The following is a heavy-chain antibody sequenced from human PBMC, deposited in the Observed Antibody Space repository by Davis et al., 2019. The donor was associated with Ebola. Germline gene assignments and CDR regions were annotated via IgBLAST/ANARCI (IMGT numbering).Heavy chain of an antibody. CDR2: IIPIFGTA. CDR3: ASRSYDFWSGYGSYYYDMDV. D-gene: IGHD3-3*01. CDR1: GGTFSSYA. Sequence: AASVKVSCKASGGTFSSYAISWVRQAPGQGLEWMGGIIPIFGTANYAQKFQGRVTITADESTNTAYMELSSLRSEDTAVYYCASRSYDFWSGYGSYYYDMDVWGKGTTVTVSS. V-gene: IGHV1-69*13. J-gene: IGHJ6*04.